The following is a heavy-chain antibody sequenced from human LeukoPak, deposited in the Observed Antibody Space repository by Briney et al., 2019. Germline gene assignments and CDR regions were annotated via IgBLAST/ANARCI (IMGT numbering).Heavy chain of an antibody. CDR2: IYSSGGT. CDR3: ARDRLSTSTYDAFDI. CDR1: GGSISSYY. Sequence: SETLSLTCTVSGGSISSYYWTWIRQPAGKGLEWIGRIYSSGGTNYNPSLKSRVTMSVDTSQNQVSLRLSSVTAADTAVYYCARDRLSTSTYDAFDIWGQGTMVTVSS. D-gene: IGHD2-2*01. J-gene: IGHJ3*02. V-gene: IGHV4-4*07.